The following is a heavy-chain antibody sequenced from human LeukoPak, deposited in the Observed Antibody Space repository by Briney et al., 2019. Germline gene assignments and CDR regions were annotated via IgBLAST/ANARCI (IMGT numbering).Heavy chain of an antibody. CDR2: IYYSGST. J-gene: IGHJ3*02. V-gene: IGHV4-59*01. Sequence: SETLSLTCTVSGGSITSYYWSWIRQPPGKGLECIGYIYYSGSTYYNPSLKSRVTISVDTSKNQFSLKLSSVTAADTAVYYCARSTNWGSPGSDAFDIWGQGTMVTVSS. CDR3: ARSTNWGSPGSDAFDI. CDR1: GGSITSYY. D-gene: IGHD7-27*01.